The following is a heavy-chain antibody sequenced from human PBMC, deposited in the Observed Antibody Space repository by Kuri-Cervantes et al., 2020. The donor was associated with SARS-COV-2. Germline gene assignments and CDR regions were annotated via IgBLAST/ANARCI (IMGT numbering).Heavy chain of an antibody. CDR1: GFNYLNYA. V-gene: IGHV3-30-3*01. D-gene: IGHD2-15*01. Sequence: GGSLRLSCTASGFNYLNYAIHWVRQAPGTGLEWVAVVSYNGTNKYYADSVKGRFTISRDNSKNTLYLQMNSLRAEDTAVYYCAKDRPDIADWYFDLWGRGTLVTVSS. J-gene: IGHJ2*01. CDR3: AKDRPDIADWYFDL. CDR2: VSYNGTNK.